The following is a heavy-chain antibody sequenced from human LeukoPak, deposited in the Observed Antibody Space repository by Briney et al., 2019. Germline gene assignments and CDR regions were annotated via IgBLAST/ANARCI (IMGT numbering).Heavy chain of an antibody. V-gene: IGHV1-46*01. D-gene: IGHD5-12*01. CDR2: INPSGGST. CDR1: GYTFTNYY. Sequence: ASVKVSCKASGYTFTNYYMNWVRQAPGQGLEWMGIINPSGGSTSYAQKFQGRVTVTRDTSTSTVYMELSSLRSEDTAMYYCAMCGEIGYDLSDYWGQGTLVTVSS. CDR3: AMCGEIGYDLSDY. J-gene: IGHJ4*02.